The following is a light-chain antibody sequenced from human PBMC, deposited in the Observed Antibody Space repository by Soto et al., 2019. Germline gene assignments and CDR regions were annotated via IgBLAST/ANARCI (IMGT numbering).Light chain of an antibody. CDR1: QNIGSF. J-gene: IGKJ5*01. V-gene: IGKV1-39*01. CDR3: QQGSTTPIT. CDR2: SAS. Sequence: DIQMTQSPSSASASIGDRFTITCRASQNIGSFLNWYQQKPGEARRLLVYSASSIQSGVTSRFNASGSGTDFTLSISSLQPEDFSTYYCQQGSTTPITVGLGTRLEIK.